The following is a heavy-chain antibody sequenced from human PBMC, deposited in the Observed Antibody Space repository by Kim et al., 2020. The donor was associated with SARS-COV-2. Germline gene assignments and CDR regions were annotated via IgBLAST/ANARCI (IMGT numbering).Heavy chain of an antibody. J-gene: IGHJ1*01. V-gene: IGHV3-48*01. Sequence: GGSLRLSCAASGFSFSDFSMNWVRQAPGKGLEWLSFISASGKTIYYADSVRGRFTISRDNGKNSLYLQMNNLQGADTAVYYCVRDLSSSSPFWGQGTLVT. D-gene: IGHD6-6*01. CDR3: VRDLSSSSPF. CDR2: ISASGKTI. CDR1: GFSFSDFS.